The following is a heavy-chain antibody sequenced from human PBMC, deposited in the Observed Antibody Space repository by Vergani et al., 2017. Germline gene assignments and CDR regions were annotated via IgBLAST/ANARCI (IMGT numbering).Heavy chain of an antibody. V-gene: IGHV5-51*01. CDR1: EYSFGNYW. J-gene: IGHJ4*02. Sequence: EVEGEKSGPELRKPGESLKISCKGSEYSFGNYWIGWVRQMPGKGLEWMGIIYPADSDTRYSPSFQGQVTISADKSISTAFLQWDSLKASDTALYYCARHTTYTDSWGQGTLVTVSS. CDR2: IYPADSDT. D-gene: IGHD1-1*01. CDR3: ARHTTYTDS.